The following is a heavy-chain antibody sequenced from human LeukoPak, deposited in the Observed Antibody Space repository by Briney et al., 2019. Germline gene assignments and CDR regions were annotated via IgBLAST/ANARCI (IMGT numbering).Heavy chain of an antibody. CDR1: GFTFNSYA. J-gene: IGHJ4*02. CDR3: ARSHSGLPLYYLDY. Sequence: GGSLRLSCAVSGFTFNSYAMSWVRQAPGKGLEWVSAISGSGGTTYYADSVRGRFIVSKDISKNTLYLLLNSLRPEDTAVYYCARSHSGLPLYYLDYWGQGTLSPSPQ. V-gene: IGHV3-23*01. D-gene: IGHD5-12*01. CDR2: ISGSGGTT.